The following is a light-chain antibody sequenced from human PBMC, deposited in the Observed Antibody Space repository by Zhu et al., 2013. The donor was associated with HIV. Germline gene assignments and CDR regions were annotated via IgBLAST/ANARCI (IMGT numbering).Light chain of an antibody. CDR2: GTS. J-gene: IGKJ4*01. V-gene: IGKV3-20*01. CDR3: QQYATSPLT. CDR1: QSVSTN. Sequence: EIVLTQSPGTLSLSPGERATLSCRATQSVSTNLAWYQQKPGQAPRLLIYGTSTRATGVPDRVTGSGSETDFTLSISRLEPEDFAVYYCQQYATSPLTFGGGTKVEIK.